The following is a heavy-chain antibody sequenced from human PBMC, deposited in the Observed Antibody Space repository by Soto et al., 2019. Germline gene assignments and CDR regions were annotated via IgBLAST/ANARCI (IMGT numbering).Heavy chain of an antibody. V-gene: IGHV1-69*13. Sequence: ASVKVSCKASGGTFSSYAISWVRQAPGQGLEWMGGIIPIFGTANYAQKFQGRVTITADESTSTAYMELSSLRSEDTAVYYCARSLRSFNWFDPWGQGTLVTVSS. CDR2: IIPIFGTA. CDR1: GGTFSSYA. D-gene: IGHD5-12*01. J-gene: IGHJ5*02. CDR3: ARSLRSFNWFDP.